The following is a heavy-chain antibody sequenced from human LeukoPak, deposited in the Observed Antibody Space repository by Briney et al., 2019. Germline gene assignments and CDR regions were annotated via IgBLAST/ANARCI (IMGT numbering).Heavy chain of an antibody. CDR3: ARLPIIDYYYYYYMDV. CDR2: IYYSGTT. V-gene: IGHV4-38-2*02. J-gene: IGHJ6*03. Sequence: SETLSLTCTVSGYSISSGYYWGWIRQPPGKRLEWIGAIYYSGTTYYNPSLKSRVTISVDTSKNQFSLKLTSVTAADTAVYYCARLPIIDYYYYYYMDVWGKGTTVTISS. CDR1: GYSISSGYY. D-gene: IGHD2-15*01.